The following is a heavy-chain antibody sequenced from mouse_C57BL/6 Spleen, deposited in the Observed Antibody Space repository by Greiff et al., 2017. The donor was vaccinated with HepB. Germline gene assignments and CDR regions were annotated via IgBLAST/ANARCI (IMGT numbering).Heavy chain of an antibody. CDR2: SRNKANDYTT. J-gene: IGHJ4*01. CDR3: ARDARRYYAMDY. CDR1: GFTFSDFY. Sequence: EVMLVESGGGLVQSGRSLRLSCATSGFTFSDFYMEWVRQAPGKGLEWIAASRNKANDYTTEYSASVKGRFIVSRDTSQSILYLQMNALRAEDTAIYYCARDARRYYAMDYWGQGTSVTVSS. V-gene: IGHV7-1*01.